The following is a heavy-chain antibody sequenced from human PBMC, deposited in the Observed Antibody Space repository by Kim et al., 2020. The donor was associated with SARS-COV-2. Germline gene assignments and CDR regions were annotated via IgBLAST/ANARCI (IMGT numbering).Heavy chain of an antibody. CDR1: GFTFSSYA. CDR2: ISYDGSNK. CDR3: ARDLGGYDWHGYFDY. J-gene: IGHJ4*03. Sequence: GGSLRLSCAASGFTFSSYAMHWVRQAPGKGLEWVAVISYDGSNKYYADSVKGRFTISRDNSKNTLYLQMNSLRAEDTAVYYCARDLGGYDWHGYFDYWG. V-gene: IGHV3-30*04. D-gene: IGHD5-12*01.